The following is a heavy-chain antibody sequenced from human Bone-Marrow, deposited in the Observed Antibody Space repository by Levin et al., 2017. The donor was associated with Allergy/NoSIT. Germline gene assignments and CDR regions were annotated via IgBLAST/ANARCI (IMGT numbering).Heavy chain of an antibody. CDR1: GFTFRNFD. J-gene: IGHJ6*03. Sequence: LSLPCAASGFTFRNFDMHWVRQTTGKGLEWVSVINTAGDTLYSGSVKGRFTISRENAKNSLYLQMNSLRAGDTAVYYCARDRSGYYMDVWGKGTTVTVSS. V-gene: IGHV3-13*04. CDR3: ARDRSGYYMDV. CDR2: INTAGDT. D-gene: IGHD3-3*01.